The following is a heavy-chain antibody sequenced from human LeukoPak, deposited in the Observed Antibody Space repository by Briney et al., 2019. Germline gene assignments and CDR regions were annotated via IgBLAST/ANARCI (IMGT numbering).Heavy chain of an antibody. J-gene: IGHJ4*02. Sequence: SETLSLTCTVSGGSISSYYWSWIRQPAGKGLEWIGRIYTSGSTNYNPSLKSRVTMSVDTSKNQFSLKLSSVTAADTAVYYCARATYCYDSSGYYPSHFDYWGQGTLVTVSS. CDR1: GGSISSYY. V-gene: IGHV4-4*07. CDR2: IYTSGST. D-gene: IGHD3-22*01. CDR3: ARATYCYDSSGYYPSHFDY.